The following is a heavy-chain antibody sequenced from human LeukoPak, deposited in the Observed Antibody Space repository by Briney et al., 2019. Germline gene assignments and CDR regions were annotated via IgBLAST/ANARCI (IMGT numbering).Heavy chain of an antibody. D-gene: IGHD1-26*01. CDR1: GFTFNSYA. V-gene: IGHV3-30*01. J-gene: IGHJ6*03. CDR3: ARGGRYSYYYNMDV. Sequence: GGSLRLSCAASGFTFNSYATHWVRQAPGKGLEWVAVISYDGSNKYYADSVKGRFTISRDNSKNTLYLQMNSLRAEDTAVYYCARGGRYSYYYNMDVWGKGTTVTVSS. CDR2: ISYDGSNK.